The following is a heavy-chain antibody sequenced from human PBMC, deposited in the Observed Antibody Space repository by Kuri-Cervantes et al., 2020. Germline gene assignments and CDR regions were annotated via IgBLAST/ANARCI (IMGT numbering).Heavy chain of an antibody. CDR1: GYTFTSYD. CDR2: MNPNSGNT. CDR3: ARGGPENSGIWEGFDP. Sequence: ASVKVSCKASGYTFTSYDINWVRQATGQGLEWMGWMNPNSGNTGYAQKFQGRVTMTRNTSISTAYIELSSLRSEDTAVYYCARGGPENSGIWEGFDPWGQGTLVTVSS. V-gene: IGHV1-8*01. D-gene: IGHD1-26*01. J-gene: IGHJ5*02.